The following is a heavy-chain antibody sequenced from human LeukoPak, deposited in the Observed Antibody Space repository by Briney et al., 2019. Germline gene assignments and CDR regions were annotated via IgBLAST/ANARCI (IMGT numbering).Heavy chain of an antibody. CDR1: GFTFSDYY. J-gene: IGHJ6*02. CDR3: ARELGYCSSTSCYNYYYGMDV. CDR2: ISSSGSTI. D-gene: IGHD2-2*02. Sequence: GGSLRLSCAASGFTFSDYYMSWIRQAPGKGLEWVSYISSSGSTIYYADSVKGRFTISRDNAKNSLYLQMNSLRAEDTAVYYFARELGYCSSTSCYNYYYGMDVWGQGTTVTVSS. V-gene: IGHV3-11*01.